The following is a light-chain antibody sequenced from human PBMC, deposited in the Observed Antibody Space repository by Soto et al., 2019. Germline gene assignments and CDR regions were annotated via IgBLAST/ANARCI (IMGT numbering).Light chain of an antibody. J-gene: IGLJ3*02. CDR1: SSDVGSYKF. CDR2: EGT. Sequence: QSALAQPASVSGSPGQSITISCTGSSSDVGSYKFVSWFQQNPGKAPKLIIYEGTKRPSGVSDRFSGSKSGYTASLTISGLQAEDQADYYCCSYAGDSTWVFGGGTKLTLL. V-gene: IGLV2-23*01. CDR3: CSYAGDSTWV.